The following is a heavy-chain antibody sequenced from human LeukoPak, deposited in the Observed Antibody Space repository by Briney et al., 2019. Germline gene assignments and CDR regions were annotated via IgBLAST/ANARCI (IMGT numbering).Heavy chain of an antibody. Sequence: ASVKVSCKASGYTFTNYGISWVRQAPGQGLEWMGWISGYSGNINYAQKLQGRVTMTTDTSTRTAYMELRSLRSDDTAVYYCARDSGVVPAAMGFDYWGQGTLVTVSS. CDR3: ARDSGVVPAAMGFDY. D-gene: IGHD2-2*01. CDR1: GYTFTNYG. V-gene: IGHV1-18*01. J-gene: IGHJ4*02. CDR2: ISGYSGNI.